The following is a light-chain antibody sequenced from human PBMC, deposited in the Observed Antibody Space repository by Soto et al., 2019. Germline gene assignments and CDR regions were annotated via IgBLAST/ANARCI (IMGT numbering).Light chain of an antibody. Sequence: DIQMTQSPSSLSASVGDRVTITCRASQGISNYLAWYQQKPGKVPRLLIYGATTLQSGVPSRFSGSGSGTDFTLTISSLQPEDVATYYCQKYISALTFGGGTKVEIK. J-gene: IGKJ4*01. CDR2: GAT. CDR1: QGISNY. CDR3: QKYISALT. V-gene: IGKV1-27*01.